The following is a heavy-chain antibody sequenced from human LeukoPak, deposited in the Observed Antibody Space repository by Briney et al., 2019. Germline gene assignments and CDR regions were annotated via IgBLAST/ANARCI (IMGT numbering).Heavy chain of an antibody. V-gene: IGHV3-9*03. CDR3: AKGLVGATSDAFDI. J-gene: IGHJ3*02. CDR1: GFTFSSYW. D-gene: IGHD1-26*01. Sequence: GGSLRLSCAASGFTFSSYWMHWVRQAPGKGLEWVSGISWNSGSIGYADSVKGRFTISRDNAKNSLYLQMNSLRAEDMALYYCAKGLVGATSDAFDIRGQGTMVTVSS. CDR2: ISWNSGSI.